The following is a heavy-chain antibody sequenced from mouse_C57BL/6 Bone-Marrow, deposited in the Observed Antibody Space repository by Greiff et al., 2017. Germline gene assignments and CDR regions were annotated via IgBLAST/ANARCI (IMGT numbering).Heavy chain of an antibody. Sequence: VQLQQSGTVLARPGASVKMSCKTSGYTFTSSWMHWVKRRPGQGLEWIGAIYPGNIDTSYNQKFKGKAKLTAVTSASTAYMELSSLTNEDSAVYYCTRAFYYYGSSPWFAYWGQGTLVTVSA. J-gene: IGHJ3*01. CDR1: GYTFTSSW. D-gene: IGHD1-1*01. CDR2: IYPGNIDT. V-gene: IGHV1-5*01. CDR3: TRAFYYYGSSPWFAY.